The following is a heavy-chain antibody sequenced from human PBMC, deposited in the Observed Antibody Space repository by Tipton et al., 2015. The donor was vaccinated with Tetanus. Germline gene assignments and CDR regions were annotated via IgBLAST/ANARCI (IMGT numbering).Heavy chain of an antibody. J-gene: IGHJ4*02. CDR2: INHSGST. Sequence: TLSLTCAVYGGSFSGYYWSWIRQPPGKGLEWIGEINHSGSTNYNPSHKSRVTISVDTSKNQFSLKLSSVTAADTAVYYCAREMATIKGFFDYWGQGTLVTVSS. CDR1: GGSFSGYY. CDR3: AREMATIKGFFDY. V-gene: IGHV4-34*01. D-gene: IGHD5-24*01.